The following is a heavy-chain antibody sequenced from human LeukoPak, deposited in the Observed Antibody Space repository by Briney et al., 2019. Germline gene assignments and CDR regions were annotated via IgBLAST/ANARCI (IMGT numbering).Heavy chain of an antibody. Sequence: PGRSLRLSCAASGFTFSSYAMHWVRQAPGKGLEWVAVISYDVNNQYYADSVKGRFTISRDNSKNTLYLQTNSVRAEDTAVYYCTKDSDYANAFDIWGQGTMVTVSS. CDR2: ISYDVNNQ. CDR3: TKDSDYANAFDI. J-gene: IGHJ3*02. V-gene: IGHV3-30*18. D-gene: IGHD5-12*01. CDR1: GFTFSSYA.